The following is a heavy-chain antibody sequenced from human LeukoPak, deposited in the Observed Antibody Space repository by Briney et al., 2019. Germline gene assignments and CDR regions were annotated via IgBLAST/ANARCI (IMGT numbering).Heavy chain of an antibody. D-gene: IGHD3-3*01. V-gene: IGHV1-18*01. CDR3: ARDITIFGVVINDY. CDR2: ISAYNGNT. Sequence: ASVKVSCKASGYTFTSYGISWVRQAPGQGLEWMGWISAYNGNTNYAQKLQGRVTTTTDTSAGTAYMELRSLRSDDTAVYYCARDITIFGVVINDYWGQGTLVTVSS. J-gene: IGHJ4*02. CDR1: GYTFTSYG.